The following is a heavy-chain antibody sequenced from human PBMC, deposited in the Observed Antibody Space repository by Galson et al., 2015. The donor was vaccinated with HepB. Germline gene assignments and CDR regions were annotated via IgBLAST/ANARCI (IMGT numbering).Heavy chain of an antibody. CDR2: IDSDDVNT. V-gene: IGHV3-23*01. CDR1: GFTFSRYV. D-gene: IGHD6-19*01. CDR3: VKDERQWLVQPNPGFDY. Sequence: SLRLSCAASGFTFSRYVMGWVRQAPGKGLEWVSGIDSDDVNTHYAESVKGRFSISRDTSKNTLYLQMNSLRAEDTALYYCVKDERQWLVQPNPGFDYWGQGTLVTVSS. J-gene: IGHJ4*02.